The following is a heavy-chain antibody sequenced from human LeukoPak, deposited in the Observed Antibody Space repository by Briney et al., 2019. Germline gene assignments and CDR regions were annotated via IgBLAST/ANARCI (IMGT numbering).Heavy chain of an antibody. CDR3: AKDGSTSSYMDV. CDR1: GFTFDDYT. Sequence: PGGSLRLSCAASGFTFDDYTMHWVRQAPGKGLEWVSLISWDGGSTYYADSVKGRFTSSRDNSKNSLYLQMNSLRTEDTALYYCAKDGSTSSYMDVWGKGTTVTVSS. CDR2: ISWDGGST. V-gene: IGHV3-43*01. D-gene: IGHD2-2*01. J-gene: IGHJ6*03.